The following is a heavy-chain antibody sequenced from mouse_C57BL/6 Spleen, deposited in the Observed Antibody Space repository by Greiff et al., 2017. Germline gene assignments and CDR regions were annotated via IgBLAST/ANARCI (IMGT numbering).Heavy chain of an antibody. V-gene: IGHV1-85*01. CDR3: ARRGDYDYDDVYFDY. CDR2: IYPRDGST. D-gene: IGHD2-4*01. CDR1: GYTFTSYD. J-gene: IGHJ2*01. Sequence: VKLVESGPELVKPGASVKLSCKASGYTFTSYDINWVKQRPGQGLEWIGWIYPRDGSTKYNEKFKGKATLTVDTSSSTAYMELHSLTSEDSAVYFCARRGDYDYDDVYFDYWGQGTTLTVSS.